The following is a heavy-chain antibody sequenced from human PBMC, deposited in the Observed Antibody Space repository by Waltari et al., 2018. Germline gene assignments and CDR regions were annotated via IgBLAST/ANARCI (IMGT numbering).Heavy chain of an antibody. Sequence: QLVESGGGLVKPGGSLRLHCEASDFRICDSYMSWIRQAPGRGLEWLSYISNSSSYTNYTDSVKGRFTISRNNAKNLVYLEMNNLRPEDTAVYFCARDKGDAFWYFDLWGRGTLVSVSS. J-gene: IGHJ2*01. D-gene: IGHD3-16*01. V-gene: IGHV3-11*06. CDR2: ISNSSSYT. CDR3: ARDKGDAFWYFDL. CDR1: DFRICDSY.